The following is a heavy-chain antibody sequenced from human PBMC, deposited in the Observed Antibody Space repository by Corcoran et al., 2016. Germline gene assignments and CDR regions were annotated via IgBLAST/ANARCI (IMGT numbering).Heavy chain of an antibody. J-gene: IGHJ4*02. D-gene: IGHD3-22*01. CDR3: ASYYVNSGYHDY. CDR2: ISSDSST. V-gene: IGHV3-53*01. Sequence: EVQLVESGGGLIQPGGSLRLSCAASGFTVTSNYMTWVRQAPGKGLEWVSAISSDSSTHYADSVKGRFTISRDNSKNTLDLQMNSLRAEDTAVYYCASYYVNSGYHDYWGQGTLVTVSS. CDR1: GFTVTSNY.